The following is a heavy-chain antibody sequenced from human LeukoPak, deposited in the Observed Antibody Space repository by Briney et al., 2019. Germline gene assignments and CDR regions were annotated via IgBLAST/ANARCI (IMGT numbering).Heavy chain of an antibody. CDR2: INGAGGTT. CDR1: GFTFSSYE. CDR3: AKDRWELRGYFNY. D-gene: IGHD1-26*01. V-gene: IGHV3-23*01. Sequence: GGSLRLSCAASGFTFSSYEMNWVRQAPGKGLEWVSTINGAGGTTYYPDSVKGRFTISRDNSKKTLYLQMNSLRAEDTAVYYCAKDRWELRGYFNYWGQGTLVTVSS. J-gene: IGHJ4*02.